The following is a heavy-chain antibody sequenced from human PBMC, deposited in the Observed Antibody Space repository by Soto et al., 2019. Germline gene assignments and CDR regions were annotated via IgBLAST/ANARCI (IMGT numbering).Heavy chain of an antibody. CDR3: ARLDLQYYYYYGMDV. Sequence: QVQLVQSGAEVKKTGASVKVSCKASGYTFTSYGISWVRQAPGQGLEWMGWISAYNGNTNYAQKLQGRVTMTTDTSTSTAYMELRSLRSDDTAVYYCARLDLQYYYYYGMDVWGQGTTVTVSS. V-gene: IGHV1-18*01. CDR1: GYTFTSYG. J-gene: IGHJ6*02. D-gene: IGHD3-9*01. CDR2: ISAYNGNT.